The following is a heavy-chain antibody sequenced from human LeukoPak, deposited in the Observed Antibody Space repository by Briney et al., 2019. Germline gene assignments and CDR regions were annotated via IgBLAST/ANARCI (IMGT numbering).Heavy chain of an antibody. V-gene: IGHV4-59*08. CDR1: GGSISFYY. Sequence: SETLSLTCTVSGGSISFYYWSWIRQAPGKGLEWIGYIYYSGSTNYNPSLKSRVTISVDTSKNQFSLKLTSVTAADTAVYYCARHTAEKYNWFDRWGQGTLVTVSS. J-gene: IGHJ5*02. D-gene: IGHD5-24*01. CDR2: IYYSGST. CDR3: ARHTAEKYNWFDR.